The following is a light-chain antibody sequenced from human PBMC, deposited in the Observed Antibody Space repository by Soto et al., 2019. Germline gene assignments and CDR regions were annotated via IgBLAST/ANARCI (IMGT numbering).Light chain of an antibody. J-gene: IGKJ3*01. Sequence: DIQMTQSPSTLSASVGDRVTITCRASQSISSWLAWYQQKPGKAPKLLIYDASSLESGVPSRFSGSGFGTEFTLTITNLQPADFATYYCQQYSDFLISFGPGTTVDFK. CDR3: QQYSDFLIS. CDR2: DAS. CDR1: QSISSW. V-gene: IGKV1-5*01.